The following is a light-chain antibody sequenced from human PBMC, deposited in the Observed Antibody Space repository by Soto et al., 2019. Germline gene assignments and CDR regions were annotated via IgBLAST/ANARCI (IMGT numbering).Light chain of an antibody. J-gene: IGKJ4*01. Sequence: EIVLTQSPGTLSLSPGERATLSCRASQSVSSSYLAWYQQKPGQAPRLLIYGASSRATGIPGRFSGSGSGTDFTLNISRREPEDFAVYYCQQYGSSPQITFGGGTKVEIK. CDR2: GAS. CDR1: QSVSSSY. CDR3: QQYGSSPQIT. V-gene: IGKV3-20*01.